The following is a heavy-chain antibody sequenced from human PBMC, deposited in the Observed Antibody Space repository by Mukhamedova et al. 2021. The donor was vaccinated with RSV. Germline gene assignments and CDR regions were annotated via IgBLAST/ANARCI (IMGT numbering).Heavy chain of an antibody. Sequence: RSKANNYETTYAASLNGRFTISRDDSKNTADLHMNNLRIEDTAVYYCTSDRILGVPWWLDPWGQGTLVTGSS. D-gene: IGHD3-3*01. J-gene: IGHJ5*02. CDR2: RSKANNYET. CDR3: TSDRILGVPWWLDP. V-gene: IGHV3-73*01.